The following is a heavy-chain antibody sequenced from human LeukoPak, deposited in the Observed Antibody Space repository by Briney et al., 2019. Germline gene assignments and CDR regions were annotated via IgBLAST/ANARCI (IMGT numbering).Heavy chain of an antibody. CDR2: IKQDGSDK. D-gene: IGHD3-22*01. J-gene: IGHJ4*02. CDR3: AKDSSGYSYYFDY. V-gene: IGHV3-7*01. Sequence: GGSLRLSCEASEFTLSTGFTYSNYWMSWVRQAPGKGLQWVANIKQDGSDKYYVDSVKGRFVISRDNAKNSLYLQMNSLRAEDTAVYYCAKDSSGYSYYFDYWGQGTLVTVSS. CDR1: EFTLSTGFTYSNYW.